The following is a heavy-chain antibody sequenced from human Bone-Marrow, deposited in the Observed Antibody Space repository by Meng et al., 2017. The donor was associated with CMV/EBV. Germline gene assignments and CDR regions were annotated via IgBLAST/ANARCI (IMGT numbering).Heavy chain of an antibody. CDR3: ASRGGGYYDFWSGYWAEYFQH. CDR2: INHGGST. V-gene: IGHV4-34*01. D-gene: IGHD3-3*01. CDR1: GGSFSGYY. J-gene: IGHJ1*01. Sequence: SETLSLTCAVYGGSFSGYYWSWIRQPPGKGLEWIGEINHGGSTYYNPSLKSRVTISVDTSKNQFSLKLSSVTAADTAVYYCASRGGGYYDFWSGYWAEYFQHWGQGTLVTVSS.